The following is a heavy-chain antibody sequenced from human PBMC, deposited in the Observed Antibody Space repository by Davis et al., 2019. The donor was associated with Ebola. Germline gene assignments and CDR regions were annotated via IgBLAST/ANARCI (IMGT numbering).Heavy chain of an antibody. V-gene: IGHV4-31*02. CDR3: ATGAVAGTVWYFDL. D-gene: IGHD6-19*01. J-gene: IGHJ2*01. CDR1: GGSFSGYY. Sequence: SQTLSLTCAVYGGSFSGYYWSWIRQHPGKGLEWIGYIYYSGSTYYNPSLKSRVTISVDTSKNQFSLKLSSVTAADTAVYYCATGAVAGTVWYFDLWGRGTLVTVSS. CDR2: IYYSGST.